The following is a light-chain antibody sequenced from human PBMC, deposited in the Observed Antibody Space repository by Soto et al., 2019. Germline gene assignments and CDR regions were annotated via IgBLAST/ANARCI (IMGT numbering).Light chain of an antibody. J-gene: IGLJ1*01. Sequence: QSALTQPHSVSESPGQSVTISCTGTSVDVGAYDFVSWYQQHPGKAPKLLIYVVSGRPSGVPHRFSGSKSGNAASLTISGLQAEDEADYYCCSFTTSHTYGFGTGTKLTVL. CDR2: VVS. V-gene: IGLV2-11*01. CDR1: SVDVGAYDF. CDR3: CSFTTSHTYG.